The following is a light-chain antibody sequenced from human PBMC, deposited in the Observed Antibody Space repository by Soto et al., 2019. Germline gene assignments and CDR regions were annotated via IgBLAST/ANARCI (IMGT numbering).Light chain of an antibody. J-gene: IGKJ3*01. CDR1: QDIRTS. CDR3: QQYDNLPPFT. Sequence: DIQMTQSPSSLSASVGARVSITCQASQDIRTSLSWFQQKPGRAPKLLIYGASNLETGVPSRFRGSGSGRDFTFTISSLQPEDIATYYCQQYDNLPPFTFGPGTNVEIK. V-gene: IGKV1-33*01. CDR2: GAS.